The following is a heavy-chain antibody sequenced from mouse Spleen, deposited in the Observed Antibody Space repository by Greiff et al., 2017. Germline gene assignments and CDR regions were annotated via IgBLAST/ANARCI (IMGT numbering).Heavy chain of an antibody. CDR3: ARSYGNYGGAMDY. V-gene: IGHV1-7*01. CDR2: INPSSGYT. CDR1: GYTFTSYW. D-gene: IGHD2-10*02. Sequence: QVQLKESGAELAKPGASVKLSCKASGYTFTSYWMHWVKQRPGQGLEWIGYINPSSGYTKYNQKFKDKATLTADKSSSTAYMQLSSLTYEDSAVYYCARSYGNYGGAMDYWGQGTSVTVSS. J-gene: IGHJ4*01.